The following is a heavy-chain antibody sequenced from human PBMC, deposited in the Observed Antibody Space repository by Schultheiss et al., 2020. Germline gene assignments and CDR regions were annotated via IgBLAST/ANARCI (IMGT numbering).Heavy chain of an antibody. CDR1: GFTFSDYY. V-gene: IGHV3-11*01. CDR3: ARGGTTVTTSSYNWFDP. D-gene: IGHD4-17*01. CDR2: ISSSGNPI. Sequence: GESLKISCATSGFTFSDYYMTWIRQAPGKGLEWVSYISSSGNPIYYADSVKGRFTISRDNAKNSLYLQMNSLRAEDTAVYYCARGGTTVTTSSYNWFDPWGQGTLVTVSS. J-gene: IGHJ5*02.